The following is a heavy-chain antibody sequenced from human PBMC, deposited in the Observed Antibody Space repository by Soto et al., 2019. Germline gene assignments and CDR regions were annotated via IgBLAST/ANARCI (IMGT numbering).Heavy chain of an antibody. Sequence: ASVKVSCKASGYTFTGYYMHWVRQAPGQGLEWMGWINPNSGGTNYAQKCQGWVTMTRDTSISTVYMDLSSLTSEDTAVYYCARSEASVGAIKGYYFDYWGQGSLVTVSS. V-gene: IGHV1-2*04. CDR3: ARSEASVGAIKGYYFDY. D-gene: IGHD1-26*01. CDR1: GYTFTGYY. CDR2: INPNSGGT. J-gene: IGHJ4*02.